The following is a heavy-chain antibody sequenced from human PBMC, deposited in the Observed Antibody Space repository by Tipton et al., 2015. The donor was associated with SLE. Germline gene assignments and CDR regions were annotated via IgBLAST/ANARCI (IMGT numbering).Heavy chain of an antibody. CDR2: IHHSGST. V-gene: IGHV4-30-2*01. CDR1: GGSISSGHYS. J-gene: IGHJ4*02. Sequence: TLSLTCNVSGGSISSGHYSWSWVRQPPGKGLDWIGHIHHSGSTYYNPSLQSRVTISVDTSKNQFSLDLSSVTAADTAVYYCARDEYRYDATGYHLLGHFDFWGQGTLVTVSS. D-gene: IGHD3-22*01. CDR3: ARDEYRYDATGYHLLGHFDF.